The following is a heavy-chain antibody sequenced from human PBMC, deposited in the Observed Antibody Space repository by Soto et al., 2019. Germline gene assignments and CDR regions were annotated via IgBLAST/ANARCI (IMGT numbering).Heavy chain of an antibody. V-gene: IGHV3-23*01. CDR3: AKDRIPGWYTDFDY. D-gene: IGHD6-19*01. Sequence: GGSLRLSCAASGFTFSNYGMSWVRQAPGRGLEWVSAISDSGGNTNYVDSVKGRFTISRDNSKNTLYLQMNRLRAEDTAVYYCAKDRIPGWYTDFDYWGQGTLVTISS. J-gene: IGHJ4*02. CDR2: ISDSGGNT. CDR1: GFTFSNYG.